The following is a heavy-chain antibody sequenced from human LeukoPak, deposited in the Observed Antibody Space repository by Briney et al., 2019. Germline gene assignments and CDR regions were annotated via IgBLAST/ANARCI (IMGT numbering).Heavy chain of an antibody. CDR1: GFTFTSRSA. D-gene: IGHD6-13*01. J-gene: IGHJ5*01. Sequence: SVKVSCTASGFTFTSRSAVQWVRQARGQRLEWIGWIVVGSDNTNYAQKFQEGVIITRDMSASTAYMELSSLRSEDTAVYYCAAPYSSTWFDSWGQGTLVTVSS. CDR3: AAPYSSTWFDS. V-gene: IGHV1-58*01. CDR2: IVVGSDNT.